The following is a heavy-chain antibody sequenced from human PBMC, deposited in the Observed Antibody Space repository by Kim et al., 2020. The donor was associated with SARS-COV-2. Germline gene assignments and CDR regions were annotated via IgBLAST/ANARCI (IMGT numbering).Heavy chain of an antibody. J-gene: IGHJ4*02. D-gene: IGHD3-3*01. CDR3: ARAFHDFWSGYENYYFDY. Sequence: ASVKVSCKASGYTFTSYGISWVRQAPGQGLEWMGWISAYNGNTNYAQKLQGRVTMTTDTSTSTAYMELRSLRSDDTAVYYCARAFHDFWSGYENYYFDYWGQGTLVTVSS. CDR1: GYTFTSYG. CDR2: ISAYNGNT. V-gene: IGHV1-18*01.